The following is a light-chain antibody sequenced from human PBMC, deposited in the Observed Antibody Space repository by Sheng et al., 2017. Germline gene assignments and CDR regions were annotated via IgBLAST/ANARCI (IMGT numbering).Light chain of an antibody. J-gene: IGKJ4*01. V-gene: IGKV1-33*01. CDR3: QQSDTLPLT. CDR2: YAS. CDR1: QGISNY. Sequence: DIQMTQSPSSLSASIGDRVTITCQASQGISNYLSWYQXKPGKAPKLLIYYASDLESGVPSRFSGSGSGTHFTFTIDSLQPEDIATYYCQQSDTLPLTFGGGTKVEIK.